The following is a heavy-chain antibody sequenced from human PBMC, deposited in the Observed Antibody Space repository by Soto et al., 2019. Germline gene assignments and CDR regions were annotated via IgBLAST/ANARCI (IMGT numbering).Heavy chain of an antibody. Sequence: QVQLQESGPGLVKPSETLSLTCTVSGGSLIPNYWTWIRQPPGKGLEWIAYIYYSGTATYNPSLNSRVAISLDMSKNQISLTLSSVTAADTAVYYCPRLGAYYQSLDPWGQATLVTVSS. CDR1: GGSLIPNY. CDR3: PRLGAYYQSLDP. V-gene: IGHV4-59*08. J-gene: IGHJ5*02. D-gene: IGHD3-22*01. CDR2: IYYSGTA.